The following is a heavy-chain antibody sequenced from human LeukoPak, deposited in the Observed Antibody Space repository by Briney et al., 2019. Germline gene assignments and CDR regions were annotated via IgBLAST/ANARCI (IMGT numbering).Heavy chain of an antibody. D-gene: IGHD6-6*01. CDR1: GGSMSSYY. Sequence: SETLSLTCSVSGGSMSSYYWSWIRQPAGKGLEWIGRIYTSGSSHYNPSLKSRVTMSVDTSKNQFSLKLSSVTAADTAVYYCARVDPDSSSTLEVFDYWGQGTLVTVSS. CDR2: IYTSGSS. V-gene: IGHV4-4*07. J-gene: IGHJ4*02. CDR3: ARVDPDSSSTLEVFDY.